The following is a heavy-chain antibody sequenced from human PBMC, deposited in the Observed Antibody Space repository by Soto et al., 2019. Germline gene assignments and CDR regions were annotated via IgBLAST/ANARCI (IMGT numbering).Heavy chain of an antibody. CDR3: ARDTDRHQLGRNYFYVLDV. CDR1: GGTFSTSA. Sequence: QVQLMQSGAEVKKPGSSVKVSCKASGGTFSTSAISWVRQAPGEGLEWVGGIMPVFATPDYAKKFQGRVTISADESTTTAYRELTSLTTDDTAVYYCARDTDRHQLGRNYFYVLDVWGQGTAITVSS. J-gene: IGHJ6*02. V-gene: IGHV1-69*12. CDR2: IMPVFATP. D-gene: IGHD3-3*02.